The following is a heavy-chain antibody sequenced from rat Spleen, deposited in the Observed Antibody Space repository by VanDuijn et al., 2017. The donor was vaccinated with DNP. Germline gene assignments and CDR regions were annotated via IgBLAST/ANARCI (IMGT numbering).Heavy chain of an antibody. D-gene: IGHD1-11*01. V-gene: IGHV5-22*01. Sequence: EVQLVESGGDLVQPGRSLKLSCAASGFIFTDYYMAWVRQAPTKGLELVAYMRFEGGATYHGDSVKGRFTISRDNAENTLYLQMYSLRSEDMATYYCVRWDYGIYGFDYWGQGVMVTVSS. CDR3: VRWDYGIYGFDY. J-gene: IGHJ2*01. CDR2: MRFEGGAT. CDR1: GFIFTDYY.